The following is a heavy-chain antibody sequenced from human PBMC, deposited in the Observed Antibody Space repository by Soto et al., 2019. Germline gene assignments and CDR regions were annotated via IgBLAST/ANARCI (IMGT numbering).Heavy chain of an antibody. CDR3: ARSQYSSASD. J-gene: IGHJ4*02. CDR2: IKPDGSDT. CDR1: GFTFSSYW. V-gene: IGHV3-7*01. Sequence: EVQLVESGGGLVQPGGSLRLSCAASGFTFSSYWMSWVRQAPGKGLEWVAHIKPDGSDTYYGDSVKGRFTVSRDNAKNSLYLQLNSLRADETAVYYCARSQYSSASDWGQGTLVTVSS. D-gene: IGHD6-19*01.